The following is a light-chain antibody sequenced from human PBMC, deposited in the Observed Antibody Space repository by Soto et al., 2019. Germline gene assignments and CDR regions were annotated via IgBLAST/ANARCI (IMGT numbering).Light chain of an antibody. V-gene: IGKV4-1*01. CDR3: QQYYGSPVT. J-gene: IGKJ4*01. Sequence: DIVMTQSPDSLDVSLGERATINCKSSQSVLYNSNNKNFLAWYQQKLGQPPKLLIYWASTRESGVPDRFSGSGSGTDFTLNIGSLQAEDVAVYYCQQYYGSPVTFGGGTKVDIK. CDR1: QSVLYNSNNKNF. CDR2: WAS.